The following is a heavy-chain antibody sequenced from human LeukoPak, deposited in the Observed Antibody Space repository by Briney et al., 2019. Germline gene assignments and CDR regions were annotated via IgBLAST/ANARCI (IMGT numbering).Heavy chain of an antibody. J-gene: IGHJ4*02. CDR2: IKSKTDGGTT. D-gene: IGHD2-21*01. V-gene: IGHV3-15*01. Sequence: PGGSLRLPCAASGFTFSNAWMSWVRQAPGKGLEWVGRIKSKTDGGTTDYAAPVKGRFTISRDDSKNTLYLQMNSLKTEDTAVYYCTTDRIVVVSAIRGFDYWGQGTLVTVSS. CDR3: TTDRIVVVSAIRGFDY. CDR1: GFTFSNAW.